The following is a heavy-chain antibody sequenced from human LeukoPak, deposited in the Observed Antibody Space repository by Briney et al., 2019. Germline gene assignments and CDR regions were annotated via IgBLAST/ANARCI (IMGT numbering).Heavy chain of an antibody. D-gene: IGHD6-19*01. CDR1: GGSISSSSYY. CDR2: IYYSGST. CDR3: ARDREVAVAGYWFDP. Sequence: SETLSLTCTVSGGSISSSSYYWGWIRQPPGKGLEWIGSIYYSGSTYYNPSLKSRVTISVDTSKNQFSLKLSSVTTADTAVYYCARDREVAVAGYWFDPWGQGTLVTVSS. V-gene: IGHV4-39*07. J-gene: IGHJ5*02.